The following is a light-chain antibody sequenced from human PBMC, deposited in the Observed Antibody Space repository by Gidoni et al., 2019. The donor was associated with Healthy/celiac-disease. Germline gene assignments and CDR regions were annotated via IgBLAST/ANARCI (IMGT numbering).Light chain of an antibody. CDR2: GAY. V-gene: IGKV3-20*01. J-gene: IGKJ2*01. Sequence: EIVLTQSPGTLSLSPGERATLSCRASQSVSSSYLAWYQQQPGQATRLLIYGAYSRATGIPDRFSGSGSGTDFTLTISRLEPEDFAVYYCQQYGSSPEYTFGQGTKLEIK. CDR3: QQYGSSPEYT. CDR1: QSVSSSY.